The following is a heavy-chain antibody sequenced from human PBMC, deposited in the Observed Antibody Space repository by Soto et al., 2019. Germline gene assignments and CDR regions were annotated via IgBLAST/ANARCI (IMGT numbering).Heavy chain of an antibody. Sequence: ESGGGLVQPGGSLRLSCAASGFVFSDYSMNWVRQAPGKGLEWVSNIGRGSGSGTVYYADSVKGRFTISTDNAKKSLYLQMDSLRAEDTGVYYCATGGIYYEAWGQGTLVTVSS. CDR2: IGRGSGSGTV. CDR3: ATGGIYYEA. CDR1: GFVFSDYS. J-gene: IGHJ5*02. D-gene: IGHD1-26*01. V-gene: IGHV3-11*01.